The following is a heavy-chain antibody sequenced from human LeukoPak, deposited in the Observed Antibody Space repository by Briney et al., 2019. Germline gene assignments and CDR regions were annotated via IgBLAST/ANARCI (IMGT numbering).Heavy chain of an antibody. CDR1: GFTFSSYA. CDR3: VKVGAVAGIFDY. V-gene: IGHV3-64D*09. Sequence: GGSLRLSCAASGFTFSSYAMSWVRQAPGKGLEYVSAISSNGGSTYYADSVKGRFTISRDNSKNTLYLQMSSLRAEDTAVYYCVKVGAVAGIFDYWGQGTLVTVSS. D-gene: IGHD6-19*01. J-gene: IGHJ4*02. CDR2: ISSNGGST.